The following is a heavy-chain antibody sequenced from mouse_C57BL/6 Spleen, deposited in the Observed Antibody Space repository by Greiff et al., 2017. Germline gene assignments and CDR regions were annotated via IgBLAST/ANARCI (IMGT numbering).Heavy chain of an antibody. V-gene: IGHV1-42*01. D-gene: IGHD1-1*01. Sequence: VQLKESGPELVKPGASVKISCKASGYSFTGYYMNWVKQSPEKSLEWIGEINPSTGGTTYNQKFKAKATLTVDKSSSTAYMQLKSLTSEDSAVYYCAREGIRSLAWFAYWGQGTLVTVSA. J-gene: IGHJ3*01. CDR3: AREGIRSLAWFAY. CDR1: GYSFTGYY. CDR2: INPSTGGT.